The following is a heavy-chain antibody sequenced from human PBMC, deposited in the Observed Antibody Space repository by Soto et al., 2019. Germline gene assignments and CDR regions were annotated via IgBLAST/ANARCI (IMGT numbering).Heavy chain of an antibody. CDR1: GGTFRIYA. CDR2: IIPVVGTA. V-gene: IGHV1-69*12. J-gene: IGHJ4*02. CDR3: ARTDRRATPDY. Sequence: QVQLVQSGAEVKKPGSSVKVSCKASGGTFRIYAISWVRQAPGQGLEWMGGIIPVVGTANYAHKFQGRVTITADESTSTAYMELSSLRSEDTAVYYCARTDRRATPDYWGQGTLVTVSS. D-gene: IGHD5-12*01.